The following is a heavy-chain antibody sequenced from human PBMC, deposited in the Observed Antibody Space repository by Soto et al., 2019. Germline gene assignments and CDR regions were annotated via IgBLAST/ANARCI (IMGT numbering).Heavy chain of an antibody. CDR1: GFTFSSYE. J-gene: IGHJ4*02. CDR2: ISSSGSTI. Sequence: PGGSLRLSCAASGFTFSSYEMNWVRQAPGKGLEWVSYISSSGSTIYYADSVKGRFTISRDNFKNTLYLQMNSLRPEDTAVYFCGVGGGDLSLAPFDYWGQGTLVTVS. CDR3: GVGGGDLSLAPFDY. D-gene: IGHD3-16*02. V-gene: IGHV3-48*03.